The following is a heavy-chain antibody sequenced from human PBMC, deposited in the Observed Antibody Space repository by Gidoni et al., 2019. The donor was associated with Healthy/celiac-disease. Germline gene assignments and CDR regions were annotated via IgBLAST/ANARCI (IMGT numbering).Heavy chain of an antibody. V-gene: IGHV3-23*01. CDR3: AKDTSIAAAGTFDY. CDR1: GFTFSSYA. Sequence: DVLLLESWGGLVQPGGSLILSCAASGFTFSSYAMSWVRQAPGKGLEWVSAISGSGGSRYNADSVKGRFTISRDNSKNTLYLQMNSMRAEDTAVYYCAKDTSIAAAGTFDYWGQGTLVTVSS. CDR2: ISGSGGSR. D-gene: IGHD6-13*01. J-gene: IGHJ4*02.